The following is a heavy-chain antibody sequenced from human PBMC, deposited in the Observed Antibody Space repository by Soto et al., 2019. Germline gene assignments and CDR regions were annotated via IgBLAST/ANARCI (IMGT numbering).Heavy chain of an antibody. J-gene: IGHJ6*02. Sequence: ASVKVSCKTSGYSFITNAMHWVRQAPGQRLEWLGWIKPGTGTTKYSQKFQGRVNITRDTSASTAYLELSTLRSEDTAVYYCAREIQFSQLLPDYYYYGMDVWGQGTTVTVSS. V-gene: IGHV1-3*01. CDR3: AREIQFSQLLPDYYYYGMDV. D-gene: IGHD2-2*01. CDR2: IKPGTGTT. CDR1: GYSFITNA.